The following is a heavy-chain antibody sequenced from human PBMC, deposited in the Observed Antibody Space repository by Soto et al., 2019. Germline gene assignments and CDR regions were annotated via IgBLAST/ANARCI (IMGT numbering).Heavy chain of an antibody. CDR1: GGSISSYY. V-gene: IGHV4-59*08. CDR3: ARLKNYGDYDY. Sequence: SETLSLTCTVSGGSISSYYWSWIRQPPGKGLEWIGYIYYSGSTNYNPSLKSRVTISVDTSKNQFSLKLSSVTAADTAVYYCARLKNYGDYDYWGQGTLVTVSS. CDR2: IYYSGST. J-gene: IGHJ4*02. D-gene: IGHD4-17*01.